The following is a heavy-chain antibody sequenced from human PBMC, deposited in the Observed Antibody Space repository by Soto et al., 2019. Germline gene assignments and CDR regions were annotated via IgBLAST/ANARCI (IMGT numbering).Heavy chain of an antibody. CDR1: GFTFDDYS. Sequence: CLRLTCAAAGFTFDDYSMHWVRQAPGKGLEWVSGISWNSGSIGYADSVKGRFTISRDNAKNSLYLQMNSLRAEDTALYYCAKDMAPWRKFGGVIGYFDDWGQGTLVTVSS. CDR2: ISWNSGSI. CDR3: AKDMAPWRKFGGVIGYFDD. D-gene: IGHD3-16*02. J-gene: IGHJ4*02. V-gene: IGHV3-9*01.